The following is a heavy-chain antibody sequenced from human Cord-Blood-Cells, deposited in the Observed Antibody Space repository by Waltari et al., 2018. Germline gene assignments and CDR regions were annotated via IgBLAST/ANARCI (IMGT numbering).Heavy chain of an antibody. CDR3: ARARIFDY. D-gene: IGHD6-6*01. CDR2: IYHSGST. J-gene: IGHJ4*02. Sequence: QVQLQESGPGLVKPSETLSLTCAVSGYSIGSGYYWGWIRQPPGKGLEWIGSIYHSGSTYYNPSLKSRVTISVDTSKNQFSLKLSSVTAADTAVYYCARARIFDYWGQGTLVTVSS. CDR1: GYSIGSGYY. V-gene: IGHV4-38-2*01.